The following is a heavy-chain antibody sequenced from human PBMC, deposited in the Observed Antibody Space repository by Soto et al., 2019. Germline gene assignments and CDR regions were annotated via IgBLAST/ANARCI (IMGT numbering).Heavy chain of an antibody. J-gene: IGHJ4*02. CDR3: ARDNLEDIDLRGYCFDS. CDR1: GATFSTSS. D-gene: IGHD3-3*01. V-gene: IGHV1-69*01. Sequence: QVQLEQSGAEVKKPGSSVKVSCKVSGATFSTSSISWVRQAPGQGLEWIGAIIPIFGTTNYAQEFQGRLTITADESTRTAYMELTTLGSQDTALYFCARDNLEDIDLRGYCFDSWGQGTLVTVSS. CDR2: IIPIFGTT.